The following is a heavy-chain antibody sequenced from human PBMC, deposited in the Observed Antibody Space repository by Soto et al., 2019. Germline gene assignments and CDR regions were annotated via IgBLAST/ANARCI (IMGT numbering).Heavy chain of an antibody. J-gene: IGHJ4*02. CDR2: IYYTGST. V-gene: IGHV4-59*01. CDR1: GGSISSYY. Sequence: SETLSLTCPVSGGSISSYYWSWIRQPPGKGLEWIGYIYYTGSTNYNPSLKSRVTISVDTSENQFSLKLSSVTAADTAVYYCARARGYFDYWGQGTLVTVSS. CDR3: ARARGYFDY. D-gene: IGHD5-12*01.